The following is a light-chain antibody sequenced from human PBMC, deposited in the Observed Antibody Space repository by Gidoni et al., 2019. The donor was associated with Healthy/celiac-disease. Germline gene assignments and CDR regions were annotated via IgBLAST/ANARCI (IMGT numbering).Light chain of an antibody. CDR3: QQYNNWPPYT. J-gene: IGKJ2*01. CDR1: QSVSRN. Sequence: DIVMTQAPATLYVSPGERTTLYCRASQSVSRNLAWYQEKHGQAPRLIIYGASTMATGIPARFIGSVSVTEFTLTISSLQSEDFAVYYCQQYNNWPPYTFGQGTKLEIK. V-gene: IGKV3-15*01. CDR2: GAS.